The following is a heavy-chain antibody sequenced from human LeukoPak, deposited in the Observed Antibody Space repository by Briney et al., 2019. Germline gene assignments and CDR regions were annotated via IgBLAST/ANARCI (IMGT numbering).Heavy chain of an antibody. J-gene: IGHJ5*02. Sequence: GGSLRLSCAASGFTFSSYATSWVRQAPGKGLEWVSAISGSGGSTYYADSVKGRFTISRDNSKNTLYLQMNSLRAEDTAVYYCAKAPPYCGGDCYSASDWFDPWGQGTLVTVSS. CDR1: GFTFSSYA. D-gene: IGHD2-21*02. CDR3: AKAPPYCGGDCYSASDWFDP. CDR2: ISGSGGST. V-gene: IGHV3-23*01.